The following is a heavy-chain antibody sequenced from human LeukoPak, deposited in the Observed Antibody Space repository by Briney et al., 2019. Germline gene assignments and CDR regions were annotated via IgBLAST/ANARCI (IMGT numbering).Heavy chain of an antibody. CDR2: IYHTGGT. Sequence: SETLSLTCTVSGDSISSAAYYWTWIRQPSGKGLEWIGYIYHTGGTYYNPSLEGRVTNSVDRSKNQFSLKLTSVTAADTAVYFCARGITPAGPFDYWGQGALVTVSS. V-gene: IGHV4-30-2*01. CDR3: ARGITPAGPFDY. D-gene: IGHD6-25*01. J-gene: IGHJ4*02. CDR1: GDSISSAAYY.